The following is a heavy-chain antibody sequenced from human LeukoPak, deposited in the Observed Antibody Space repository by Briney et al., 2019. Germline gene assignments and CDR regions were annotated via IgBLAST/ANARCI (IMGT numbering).Heavy chain of an antibody. V-gene: IGHV1-69*04. CDR2: IIPILGIA. CDR3: ASLDYYDSSGYLI. CDR1: GGTFSSYA. D-gene: IGHD3-22*01. J-gene: IGHJ4*02. Sequence: SVKVSCKASGGTFSSYAISWVRQAPGQGLEWMGRIIPILGIANYAQKFQGRVTITADKSTSTAYMELSSLRSEDTAVYYCASLDYYDSSGYLIWGQGTLVTVSS.